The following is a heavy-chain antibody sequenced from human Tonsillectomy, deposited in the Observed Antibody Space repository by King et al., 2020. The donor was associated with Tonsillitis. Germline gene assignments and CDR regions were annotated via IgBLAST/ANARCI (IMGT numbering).Heavy chain of an antibody. CDR1: GYDFTGYY. Sequence: QLVQSGAEVKKPGASVKVSCKASGYDFTGYYMFWMRQAPGQGLEWMGWINPKSGGTNYAQKFQGRVTMTRDTSISTAYMELSRLTSDDTAVYYCAKVQYYDFWSVFPRVADCLGQGTLVTVSS. J-gene: IGHJ4*02. CDR3: AKVQYYDFWSVFPRVADC. D-gene: IGHD3-3*01. V-gene: IGHV1-2*02. CDR2: INPKSGGT.